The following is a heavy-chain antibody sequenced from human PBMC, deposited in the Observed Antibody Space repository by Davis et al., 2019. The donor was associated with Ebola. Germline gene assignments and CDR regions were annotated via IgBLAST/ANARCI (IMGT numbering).Heavy chain of an antibody. CDR2: IYPGDSDT. Sequence: KVSCKGSGYSFTSYWIGWVRQMPGKGLEWMGIIYPGDSDTRYSPSFQGQVTISADKSISTAYLQWSSLKASDTAMYYCARGSSSDYYYYYYIDVWGKGTTVTVSS. J-gene: IGHJ6*03. V-gene: IGHV5-51*01. CDR1: GYSFTSYW. CDR3: ARGSSSDYYYYYYIDV. D-gene: IGHD6-6*01.